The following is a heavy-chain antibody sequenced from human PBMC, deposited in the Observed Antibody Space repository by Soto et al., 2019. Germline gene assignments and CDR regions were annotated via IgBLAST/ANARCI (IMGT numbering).Heavy chain of an antibody. CDR2: TYYRSKWYN. CDR1: GDSVSTNSNT. J-gene: IGHJ5*01. D-gene: IGHD2-8*01. Sequence: SQTLSLTCPISGDSVSTNSNTWDWIRQSPSRGLEWLGRTYYRSKWYNDYAVSVKGRITINPDTSNIQFSLQLNSVTPDDTAVYYCARLIGNSWLDSWGQGTLVTVSS. CDR3: ARLIGNSWLDS. V-gene: IGHV6-1*01.